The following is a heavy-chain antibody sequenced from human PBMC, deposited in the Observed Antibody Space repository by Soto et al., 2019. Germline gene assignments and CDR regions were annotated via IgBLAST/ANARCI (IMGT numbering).Heavy chain of an antibody. CDR3: ARDLDTTVTISYMGDFDI. CDR1: GGSISSYY. D-gene: IGHD4-4*01. J-gene: IGHJ3*02. V-gene: IGHV4-59*01. Sequence: QVQLQESGPGLVKPSETLSLTCTVSGGSISSYYWSWIRQPPGKGLEWIGYIYYSGSTNYNPSLKSRVTTSVDTSKNHCSLKMSSVTAADTAVYYCARDLDTTVTISYMGDFDIWGQGTMVTVSS. CDR2: IYYSGST.